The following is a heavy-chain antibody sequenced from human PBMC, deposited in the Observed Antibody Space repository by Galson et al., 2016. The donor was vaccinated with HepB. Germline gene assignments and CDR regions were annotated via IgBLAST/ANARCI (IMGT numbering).Heavy chain of an antibody. CDR1: GFTFSGYA. CDR2: MSDSDDI. D-gene: IGHD6-13*01. V-gene: IGHV3-23*01. J-gene: IGHJ4*01. CDR3: AKDKRGHSSAWYWYFDY. Sequence: SLRLSCAASGFTFSGYAMAWVRQAPGKGLEWVSGMSDSDDIYYAPTVKGRFTISRDNSKNTVYLQLTSLRAEDTAVYYCAKDKRGHSSAWYWYFDYWGPEPWSASPQ.